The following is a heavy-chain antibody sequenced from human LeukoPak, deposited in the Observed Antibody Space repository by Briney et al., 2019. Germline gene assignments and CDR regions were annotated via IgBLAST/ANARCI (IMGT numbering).Heavy chain of an antibody. CDR1: GFTFSSYG. V-gene: IGHV3-30*18. CDR3: AKNLRYYDSSGYLDY. D-gene: IGHD3-22*01. J-gene: IGHJ4*02. Sequence: GRSLRLSCAASGFTFSSYGMHWVRQAPGKGLEWVAVISYDGSNKYYADSVKGRFTISGDNSKNTLYLQMNSLRAEDTAVYYCAKNLRYYDSSGYLDYWGQGTLVTVSS. CDR2: ISYDGSNK.